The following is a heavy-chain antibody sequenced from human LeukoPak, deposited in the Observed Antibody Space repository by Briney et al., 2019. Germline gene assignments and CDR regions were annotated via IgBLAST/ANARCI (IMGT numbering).Heavy chain of an antibody. J-gene: IGHJ4*01. CDR2: IAEDGSHT. D-gene: IGHD2-15*01. CDR3: ARYRGSYNLTTPRLDY. V-gene: IGHV3-7*01. CDR1: GFTFKTFW. Sequence: GGSLRLSCVASGFTFKTFWMSWLRQAPGKGLEWVANIAEDGSHTYYVDSVKDRFTISRDNAKNSLFLQMTSLGVEDTAVYFCARYRGSYNLTTPRLDYWGQGTLVIVSS.